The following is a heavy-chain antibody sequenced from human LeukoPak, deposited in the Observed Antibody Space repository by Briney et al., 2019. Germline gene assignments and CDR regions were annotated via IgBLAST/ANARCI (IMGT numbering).Heavy chain of an antibody. J-gene: IGHJ4*02. CDR2: ISSSGSTI. CDR1: GFTFSDYY. Sequence: GGSLRLSCAASGFTFSDYYMSWVRQAPGKGLEWVSYISSSGSTIYYADSVKGRFTISRDNAKNSLYLQMNSLRAEDTAVYYCARDQSDSSGWYYFDYWGQGTLVTVSS. CDR3: ARDQSDSSGWYYFDY. V-gene: IGHV3-11*04. D-gene: IGHD6-19*01.